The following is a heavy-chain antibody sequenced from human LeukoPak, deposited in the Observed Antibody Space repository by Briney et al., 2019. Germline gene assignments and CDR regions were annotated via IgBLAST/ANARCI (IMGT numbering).Heavy chain of an antibody. CDR1: GYTFTGYY. Sequence: ASVKVSCKASGYTFTGYYMHWVRQAPGQGLEWMGWINPNSGGTNYAQKFQGRVTMTRDTSISTAYMELSRLRSDDTAVYYCASLTLGNMYYYDSSGYPREGVDCFDYWGQGTLVTVSS. CDR2: INPNSGGT. V-gene: IGHV1-2*02. J-gene: IGHJ4*02. D-gene: IGHD3-22*01. CDR3: ASLTLGNMYYYDSSGYPREGVDCFDY.